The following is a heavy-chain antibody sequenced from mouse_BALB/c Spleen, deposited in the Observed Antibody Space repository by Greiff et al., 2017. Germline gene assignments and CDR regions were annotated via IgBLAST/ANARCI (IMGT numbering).Heavy chain of an antibody. J-gene: IGHJ2*01. CDR1: GFSLTSYG. V-gene: IGHV2-9*02. Sequence: VKLMESGPGLVAPSQSLSITCTVSGFSLTSYGVHWVRQPPGKGLEWLGVIWAGGSTNYNSALMSRLSISKDNSKSQVFLKMNSLQTDDTAMYYCASLYYGSSYDYWGQGTTLTVSS. CDR3: ASLYYGSSYDY. CDR2: IWAGGST. D-gene: IGHD1-1*01.